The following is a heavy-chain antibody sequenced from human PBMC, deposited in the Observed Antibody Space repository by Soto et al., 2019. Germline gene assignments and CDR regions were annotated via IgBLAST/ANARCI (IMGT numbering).Heavy chain of an antibody. CDR1: GFTFSSYS. D-gene: IGHD6-6*01. CDR3: VKRWKSSEPDF. J-gene: IGHJ4*02. V-gene: IGHV3-64D*08. CDR2: INDIGANT. Sequence: PGGSLRLSCSASGFTFSSYSIHWVRQAPGKGLQYVSAINDIGANTYYADSVKGRFTVSRDNSKNTAYLQLSSLRPDDSGIYCCVKRWKSSEPDFWGQGTLVTVSS.